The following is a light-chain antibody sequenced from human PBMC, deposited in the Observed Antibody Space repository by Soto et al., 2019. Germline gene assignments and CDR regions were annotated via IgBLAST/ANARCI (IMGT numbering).Light chain of an antibody. CDR1: QSIGRW. CDR3: QHFDSSSMYT. Sequence: DIQMTQSPSTLSASVGDRVTITCRASQSIGRWLAWFQQKPGKAPKLLIYEASSLQCGVPSRFSGGVSGTEFTLTISSLQPDDFANYYCQHFDSSSMYTFGQGTKLDVK. V-gene: IGKV1-5*03. CDR2: EAS. J-gene: IGKJ2*01.